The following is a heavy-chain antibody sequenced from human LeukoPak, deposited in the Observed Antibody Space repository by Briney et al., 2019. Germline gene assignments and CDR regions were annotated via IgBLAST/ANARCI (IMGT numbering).Heavy chain of an antibody. Sequence: PSQTLSLTCTVCGGSISSGDYYWSWIRQPPGKGLEWIGYIYYSGSTYYNPSLKSRVTISVDTSKNQFSLKLSSVTAADTAVYYCARDPLVAVAATRYYYYGMDVWGKGTTVTVSS. CDR1: GGSISSGDYY. CDR2: IYYSGST. CDR3: ARDPLVAVAATRYYYYGMDV. J-gene: IGHJ6*04. D-gene: IGHD2-15*01. V-gene: IGHV4-30-4*01.